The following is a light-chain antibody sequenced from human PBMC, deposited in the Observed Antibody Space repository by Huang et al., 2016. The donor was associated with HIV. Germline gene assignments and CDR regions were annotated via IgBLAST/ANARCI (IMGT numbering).Light chain of an antibody. Sequence: EIVLTQSPATLSLSPGERATLSCRAGQGESSYFAWYQQKPGQAPRILIYNTFNRATGVPARLSGSGSGTDLTLTISRLEPEDFAVYYCQRRTNWPPRYTFGQGTKLEI. V-gene: IGKV3-11*01. CDR2: NTF. CDR1: QGESSY. CDR3: QRRTNWPPRYT. J-gene: IGKJ2*01.